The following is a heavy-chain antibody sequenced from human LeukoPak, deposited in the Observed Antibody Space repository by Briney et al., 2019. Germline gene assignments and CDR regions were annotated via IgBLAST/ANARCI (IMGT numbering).Heavy chain of an antibody. CDR1: SGSVSNSHYY. V-gene: IGHV4-39*07. J-gene: IGHJ6*02. CDR3: ARDKRGRDDYYYGMDV. CDR2: IFYSGNT. Sequence: SETLSLTCTVSSGSVSNSHYYWAWVRQPPGKGLEWLGSIFYSGNTHYNPSLKSPVTISVDTSKNQFSLRLSSVTAADTAVYYCARDKRGRDDYYYGMDVWGQGTTVTVSS.